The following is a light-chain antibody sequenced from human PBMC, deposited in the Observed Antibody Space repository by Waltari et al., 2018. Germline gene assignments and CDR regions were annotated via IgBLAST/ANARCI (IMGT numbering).Light chain of an antibody. CDR1: QRLVHSDGKTY. CDR2: LVS. CDR3: MQTLRSPYS. Sequence: DIVMTQTPLSLPVTLGEPASISCRSSQRLVHSDGKTYLDWYLQKPGQSPQLLMYLVSKRASGVPDKFSGSGSGTDFTLKISRVEAEDVGVYYCMQTLRSPYSFGQGTKVEIK. V-gene: IGKV2-40*01. J-gene: IGKJ2*03.